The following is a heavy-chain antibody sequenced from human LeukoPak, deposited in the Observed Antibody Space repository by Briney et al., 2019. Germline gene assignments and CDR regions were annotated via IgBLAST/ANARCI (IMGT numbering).Heavy chain of an antibody. CDR2: IYYSGST. Sequence: PSETLSLTCTVPGGSISSYYWSWIRQPPGKGLEWIGYIYYSGSTNYNPSLKSRVTISVDTSKNQFSLKLSSVTAADTGVYYCARGNAIFDYWGQGTLVTVSS. J-gene: IGHJ4*02. D-gene: IGHD3-9*01. V-gene: IGHV4-59*01. CDR3: ARGNAIFDY. CDR1: GGSISSYY.